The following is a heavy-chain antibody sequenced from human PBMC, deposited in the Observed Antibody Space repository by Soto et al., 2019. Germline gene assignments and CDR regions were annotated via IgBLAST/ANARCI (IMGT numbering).Heavy chain of an antibody. CDR3: ARAGGVGAVAVDY. Sequence: QLQLQESGSGLVKPSQTLSLTCAVSGGSISSGGSSWSWIRQPPGKGLEWIGYIYHSGRTYYNPSPKSRVTISVDRSKNQFSLKLSSVTAADTAVYYCARAGGVGAVAVDYWGQGTLVTVSS. CDR2: IYHSGRT. CDR1: GGSISSGGSS. D-gene: IGHD6-19*01. J-gene: IGHJ4*02. V-gene: IGHV4-30-2*01.